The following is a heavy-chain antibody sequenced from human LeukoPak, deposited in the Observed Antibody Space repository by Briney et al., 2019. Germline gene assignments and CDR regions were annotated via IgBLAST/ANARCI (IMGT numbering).Heavy chain of an antibody. V-gene: IGHV4-34*01. CDR3: ARGPAGIGMDY. D-gene: IGHD6-13*01. Sequence: ASETLSLTCAVYGGSFSGYYWSWIRQPPGKGLEWIGSIYYSGSTYYNPSLKSRVTISVDTSKNQFSLKLSSVTAADTAVYYCARGPAGIGMDYWGQGTLVTVSS. CDR1: GGSFSGYY. CDR2: IYYSGST. J-gene: IGHJ4*02.